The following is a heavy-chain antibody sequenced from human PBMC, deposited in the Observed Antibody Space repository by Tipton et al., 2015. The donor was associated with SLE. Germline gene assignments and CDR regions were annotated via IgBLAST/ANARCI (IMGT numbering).Heavy chain of an antibody. V-gene: IGHV4-59*01. CDR3: ARGVAERLGLDF. D-gene: IGHD6-19*01. CDR1: GGSIGPYF. Sequence: TLSLTCTVSGGSIGPYFWHWIRQSPGKALEWIGYIYFDGNSNGRGNFNPSLTSRVTMSVDPSKLQFSLNLNSVTAADTALYVCARGVAERLGLDFWGQGSLVTVSS. J-gene: IGHJ4*02. CDR2: IYFDGNS.